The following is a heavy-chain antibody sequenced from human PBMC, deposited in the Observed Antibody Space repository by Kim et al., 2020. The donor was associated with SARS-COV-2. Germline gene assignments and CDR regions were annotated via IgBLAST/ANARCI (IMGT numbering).Heavy chain of an antibody. J-gene: IGHJ5*02. CDR1: GFTFSSYE. CDR3: ARRPVSSWYHSNWFDP. D-gene: IGHD6-13*01. Sequence: PGGSLRLSCAASGFTFSSYEMNWVRQAPGKGLEWVSYISSSGSTIYYADSVKGRFTISRDNAKNSLYLQMNSLRAEDTAVYYCARRPVSSWYHSNWFDPWGQGTLVTVSS. CDR2: ISSSGSTI. V-gene: IGHV3-48*03.